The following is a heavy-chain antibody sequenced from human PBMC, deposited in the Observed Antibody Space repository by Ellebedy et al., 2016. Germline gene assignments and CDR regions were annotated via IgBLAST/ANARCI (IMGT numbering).Heavy chain of an antibody. D-gene: IGHD3-10*01. J-gene: IGHJ3*02. CDR1: GFTFSDYY. V-gene: IGHV3-11*04. CDR3: VKDRLLLLWFAKWSAFDI. Sequence: GGSLRLSCAASGFTFSDYYMSWIRQAPGKGLEWVSYISSSGSTIYYADSVKGRFTISRDNSKNTLYLQMSSLRAEDTAVYYCVKDRLLLLWFAKWSAFDIWGQGTMVTVSS. CDR2: ISSSGSTI.